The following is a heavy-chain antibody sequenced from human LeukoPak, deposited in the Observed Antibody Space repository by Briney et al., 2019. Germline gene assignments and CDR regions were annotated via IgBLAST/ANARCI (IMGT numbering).Heavy chain of an antibody. CDR2: IIPIFGTA. CDR3: ARLSTSGVTNDY. CDR1: GGTFSSYA. V-gene: IGHV1-69*01. Sequence: ASVKVSCKASGGTFSSYAISWVRQAPGQGLEWMGGIIPIFGTANYAQKFQGRVTITADESTSTAYMELSSLRSGDTAVYYCARLSTSGVTNDYWGQGTLVTVSS. D-gene: IGHD3-10*01. J-gene: IGHJ4*02.